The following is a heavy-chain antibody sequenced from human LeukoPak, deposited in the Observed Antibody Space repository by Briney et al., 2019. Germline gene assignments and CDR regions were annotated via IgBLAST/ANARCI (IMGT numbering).Heavy chain of an antibody. CDR2: IYNSGSA. CDR1: GASINSGVYY. D-gene: IGHD3-22*01. CDR3: ARHANSYDSTTYYYPFDY. V-gene: IGHV4-39*01. Sequence: SETLSLTCTVSGASINSGVYYWNWIRQHPVKGLEWIGYIYNSGSAYYNLSLKSRVTISVDTSKNQFSLRLSSVTAADTAVYYCARHANSYDSTTYYYPFDYWGRGTLVTVSS. J-gene: IGHJ4*02.